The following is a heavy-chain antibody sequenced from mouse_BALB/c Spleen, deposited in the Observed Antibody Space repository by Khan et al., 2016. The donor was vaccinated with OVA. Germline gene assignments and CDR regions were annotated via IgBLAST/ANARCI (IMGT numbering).Heavy chain of an antibody. CDR1: GDSITSGF. V-gene: IGHV3-8*02. J-gene: IGHJ1*01. D-gene: IGHD2-14*01. CDR2: ISSSGAT. Sequence: EVQLQESGPSLVKPSQTLSLTCSVAGDSITSGFWNWIRKFPGNKLEYMGYISSSGATYYSPSLKSRISITRDTSNNQYYLQFNLVTTEDTATYYCARWAYRYDRYFDVWGAGTTVTVSS. CDR3: ARWAYRYDRYFDV.